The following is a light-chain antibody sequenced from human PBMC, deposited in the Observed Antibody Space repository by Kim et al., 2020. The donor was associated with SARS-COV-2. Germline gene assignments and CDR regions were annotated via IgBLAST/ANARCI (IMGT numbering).Light chain of an antibody. V-gene: IGKV3-15*01. Sequence: IVMTQSPATLSVSPGERATLSCRASQSISTKSAWYQQKPGQAPRLLIYGASTRATGIPARFSGSGSGTEFTLTISSLQSEDFAVYYCQQYNKWPWTFGQGTKVDIK. CDR3: QQYNKWPWT. CDR2: GAS. CDR1: QSISTK. J-gene: IGKJ1*01.